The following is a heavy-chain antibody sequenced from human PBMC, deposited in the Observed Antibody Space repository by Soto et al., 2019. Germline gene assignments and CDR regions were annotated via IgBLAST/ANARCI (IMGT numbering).Heavy chain of an antibody. D-gene: IGHD3-10*01. V-gene: IGHV3-33*01. J-gene: IGHJ6*02. Sequence: QVQLVESGGGVVQPGRSLRLSCAASGFTFSSYGMHWVRQAPGKGLEWVAVIWYDGSNKYYADSVKGRFTISRDNSKNTLYLQMNSLRAEDTAVYYCAREGFGELPDRASYYYYGMDVWGQGTTVTVSS. CDR2: IWYDGSNK. CDR3: AREGFGELPDRASYYYYGMDV. CDR1: GFTFSSYG.